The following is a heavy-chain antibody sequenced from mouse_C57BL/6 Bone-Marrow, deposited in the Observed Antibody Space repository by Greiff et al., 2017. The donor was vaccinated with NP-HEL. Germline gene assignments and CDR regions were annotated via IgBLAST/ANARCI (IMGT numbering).Heavy chain of an antibody. CDR3: ARSYYGNPYWYFDV. CDR1: GFTFSDFY. D-gene: IGHD2-10*01. CDR2: SRNKANDYTT. V-gene: IGHV7-1*01. J-gene: IGHJ1*03. Sequence: EVQLVESGGGLVQSGRSLRLSCATSGFTFSDFYMEWVRQAPGKGLEWIAASRNKANDYTTEYSASVKGRFIVSRDTSQSILYLQMNALRADDTAIYYCARSYYGNPYWYFDVWGTGTTVTVSS.